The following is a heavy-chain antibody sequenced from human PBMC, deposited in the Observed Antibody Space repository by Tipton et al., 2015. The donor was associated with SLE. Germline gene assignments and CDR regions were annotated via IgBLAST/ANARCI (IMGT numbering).Heavy chain of an antibody. Sequence: QVQLVQSGAEVKKPGASVKVSCKASGYTFTGYYMHWVRQAPGQGLEWMGRINPKSGVTNYAQRFQGRVSMTRDTSISTAYMDLRSPRSDDTTVYYCARGYYDFWSGYLYYFDYWGQGTLVTVSS. V-gene: IGHV1-2*06. CDR2: INPKSGVT. CDR1: GYTFTGYY. J-gene: IGHJ4*02. D-gene: IGHD3-3*01. CDR3: ARGYYDFWSGYLYYFDY.